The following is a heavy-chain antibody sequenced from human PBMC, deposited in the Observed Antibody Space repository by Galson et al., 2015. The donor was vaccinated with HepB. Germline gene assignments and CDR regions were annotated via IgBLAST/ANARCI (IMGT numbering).Heavy chain of an antibody. J-gene: IGHJ4*02. D-gene: IGHD5-18*01. Sequence: SLRLSCAASGFTFSYYGMNWVRQAPGMGLEWVSYISSTSSAIYYADSVKGRFTISRDNAKNSLYLQMNSLRDEDTAVYYCARDSRGGRDTAMEGGFDYWGQGTLVTVSS. CDR1: GFTFSYYG. CDR3: ARDSRGGRDTAMEGGFDY. V-gene: IGHV3-48*02. CDR2: ISSTSSAI.